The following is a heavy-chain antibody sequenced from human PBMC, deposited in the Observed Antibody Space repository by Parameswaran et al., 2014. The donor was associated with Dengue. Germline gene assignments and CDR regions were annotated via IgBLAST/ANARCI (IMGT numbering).Heavy chain of an antibody. CDR1: GFTFSSYA. D-gene: IGHD3-3*01. J-gene: IGHJ4*02. Sequence: QAGSRLKISCAASGFTFSSYAMSWVRQAPGKGLEWVSAISGSGGSTYYADSVKGRFTISRDNSKNTLYLQMNSLRAEDTAVYYCERDTYYDFWSGSDYWGQGTLVTVSS. V-gene: IGHV3-23*01. CDR2: ISGSGGST. CDR3: ERDTYYDFWSGSDY.